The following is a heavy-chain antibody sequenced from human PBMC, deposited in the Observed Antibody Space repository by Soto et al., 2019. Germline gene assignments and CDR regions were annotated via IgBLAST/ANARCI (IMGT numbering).Heavy chain of an antibody. D-gene: IGHD4-17*01. CDR3: ARYNGDYTTYYYYGMDV. V-gene: IGHV1-8*01. J-gene: IGHJ6*02. CDR1: GYTFTSYY. CDR2: MNPNSGNT. Sequence: GASVKVSCKASGYTFTSYYINWVRQATGQGLEWMGWMNPNSGNTGYAQKFQGRVTMTRNTSISTAYMELSSLRSEDTAVYYCARYNGDYTTYYYYGMDVWGQGTTVTVSS.